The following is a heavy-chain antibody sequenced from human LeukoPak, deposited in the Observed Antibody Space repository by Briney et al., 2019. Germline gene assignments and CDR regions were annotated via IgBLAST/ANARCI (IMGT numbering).Heavy chain of an antibody. D-gene: IGHD1-26*01. CDR3: ARGAKWAYYFDY. J-gene: IGHJ4*02. CDR1: AFTFNTYW. Sequence: GGSLRLSCAASAFTFNTYWMHWVRQVPGRGLEWVSRVNGDESSTNYADSVKGRFTISRDNAKDTLYLHMNSLTAEDMAVYYCARGAKWAYYFDYWGQGTLVTVSS. V-gene: IGHV3-74*01. CDR2: VNGDESST.